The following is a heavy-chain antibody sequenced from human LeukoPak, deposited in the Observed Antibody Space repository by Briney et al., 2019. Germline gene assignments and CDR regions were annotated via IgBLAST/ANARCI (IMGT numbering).Heavy chain of an antibody. CDR1: GFTFSSYA. CDR3: ARDSGWAVAGY. J-gene: IGHJ4*02. V-gene: IGHV3-30-3*01. D-gene: IGHD6-19*01. CDR2: ISYDGSNK. Sequence: PGGSLRLSCAASGFTFSSYAMHWVRQAPGKGLEWVAVISYDGSNKYYADSVKGRFTISRDNSKNTLYLQMNSLRAEDTAVYYCARDSGWAVAGYWGQGTLVTVSS.